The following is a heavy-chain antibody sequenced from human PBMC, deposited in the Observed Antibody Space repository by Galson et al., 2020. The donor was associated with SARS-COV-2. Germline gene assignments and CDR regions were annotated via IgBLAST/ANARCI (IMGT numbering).Heavy chain of an antibody. Sequence: ASVKVSCKASGYTFIDNSLVWVRQAPGQGLDWMGWINPKSGDTNYAQTFQGRVTLTRDTSIGTAYMELSGLTSDDTAVYYCARNGGGLGYWGQGTLVTLSS. V-gene: IGHV1-2*02. CDR1: GYTFIDNS. CDR3: ARNGGGLGY. J-gene: IGHJ4*02. CDR2: INPKSGDT.